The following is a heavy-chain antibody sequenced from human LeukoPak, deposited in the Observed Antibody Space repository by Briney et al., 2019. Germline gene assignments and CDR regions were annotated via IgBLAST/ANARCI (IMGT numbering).Heavy chain of an antibody. Sequence: GGSLRLSCAASGFTFSSSAMSWVRQAPGKGLEWVSAISNNGGYTYYADSVQGRFTISRDNSKSTLCLQMNSLRAEDTAVYYCAKDVGKWESLHFFDYWGQGTLVTVSS. J-gene: IGHJ4*02. CDR2: ISNNGGYT. V-gene: IGHV3-23*01. D-gene: IGHD1-26*01. CDR1: GFTFSSSA. CDR3: AKDVGKWESLHFFDY.